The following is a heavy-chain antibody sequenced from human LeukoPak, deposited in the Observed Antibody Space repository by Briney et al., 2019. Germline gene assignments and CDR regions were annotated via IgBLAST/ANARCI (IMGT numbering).Heavy chain of an antibody. J-gene: IGHJ3*02. CDR1: GYTLTELS. Sequence: ASVKVSCKVSGYTLTELSMHWVRQAPGKGLEWMGGFDPEDGETIYAQKFQGRVTMTEDTSTDTAYMELSSLRSEDTAVYCCATKRTYYDSSGYPIQDAFDIWGQGTMVTVSS. CDR3: ATKRTYYDSSGYPIQDAFDI. CDR2: FDPEDGET. V-gene: IGHV1-24*01. D-gene: IGHD3-22*01.